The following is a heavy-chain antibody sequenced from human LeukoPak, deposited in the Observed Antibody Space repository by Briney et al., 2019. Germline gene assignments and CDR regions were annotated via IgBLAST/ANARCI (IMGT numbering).Heavy chain of an antibody. Sequence: SVKVSCKASGGTFSSYAISWVRQAPGQGLEWMGGIIPIFGTANYAQKFQGRVTMTRDMSTSTVYMELSSLRSEDTAVYYCAKEYNSPFDHWGHGTLVTVSS. CDR3: AKEYNSPFDH. J-gene: IGHJ4*01. CDR2: IIPIFGTA. D-gene: IGHD6-6*01. CDR1: GGTFSSYA. V-gene: IGHV1-69*05.